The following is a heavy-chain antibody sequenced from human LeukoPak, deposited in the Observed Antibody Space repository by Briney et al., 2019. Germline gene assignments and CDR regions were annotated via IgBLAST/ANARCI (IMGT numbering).Heavy chain of an antibody. V-gene: IGHV4-31*03. CDR2: IYYSGST. D-gene: IGHD3-10*01. CDR1: GDSSSSGGYY. J-gene: IGHJ4*02. CDR3: ARGIRFGELLGFDY. Sequence: SETLSLTCTVSGDSSSSGGYYWTWIRQLPGKGLEWIGNIYYSGSTNYNPSLKSRVTISVDTSKNQFSLKLSSVTAADTAVYYCARGIRFGELLGFDYWGQGTLVTVSS.